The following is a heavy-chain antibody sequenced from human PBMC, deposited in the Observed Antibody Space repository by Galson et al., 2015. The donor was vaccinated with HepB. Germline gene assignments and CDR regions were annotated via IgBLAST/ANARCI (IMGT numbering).Heavy chain of an antibody. CDR2: IRSKAYNYAT. CDR3: TRLGDLSGYSSR. Sequence: SLRLSCAASGFTFSGSAIHWVRQASGKGPKWVGRIRSKAYNYATTYVPSLKGRFTISRDDSKNMAYLHMKSLKSEDTAVYDCTRLGDLSGYSSRWGQGTLVTVSS. D-gene: IGHD2-2*01. J-gene: IGHJ4*02. V-gene: IGHV3-73*01. CDR1: GFTFSGSA.